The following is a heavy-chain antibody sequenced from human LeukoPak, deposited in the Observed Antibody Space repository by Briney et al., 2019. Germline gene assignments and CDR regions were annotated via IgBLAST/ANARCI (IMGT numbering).Heavy chain of an antibody. J-gene: IGHJ4*02. Sequence: SETLSLTCTVSGGSISTYYWSWILQPPGKGLDWIGSFYYTGSTNYNPSLRSRVTISLDTSKNQISLRLSSVTAAATAVYYCARGGNALDYWGQGSLVTVSS. CDR2: FYYTGST. V-gene: IGHV4-59*01. CDR3: ARGGNALDY. CDR1: GGSISTYY. D-gene: IGHD4-23*01.